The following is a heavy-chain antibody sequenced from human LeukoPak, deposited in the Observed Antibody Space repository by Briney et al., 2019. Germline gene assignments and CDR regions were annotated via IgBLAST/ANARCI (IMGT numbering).Heavy chain of an antibody. CDR3: ARGVVVVAAAYFDY. CDR1: GGTFSSYA. Sequence: SVKVSCKASGGTFSSYAISWVRQAPGQGLEWMGRIIPILGIANYAQKSQGRVTITADKSTSTAYMELSSLRSEDTAVYYCARGVVVVAAAYFDYWGQGTLVTVSS. CDR2: IIPILGIA. J-gene: IGHJ4*02. D-gene: IGHD2-15*01. V-gene: IGHV1-69*04.